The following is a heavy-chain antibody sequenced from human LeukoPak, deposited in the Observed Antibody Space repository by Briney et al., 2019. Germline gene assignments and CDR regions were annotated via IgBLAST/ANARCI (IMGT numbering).Heavy chain of an antibody. CDR3: AKDPRVDYGDYIIR. CDR2: FSVSDKTT. V-gene: IGHV3-23*01. CDR1: GFTFSTYA. J-gene: IGHJ4*02. D-gene: IGHD4-17*01. Sequence: PGGTLRLSCAASGFTFSTYAMSWVRQAPGKGLEWVSGFSVSDKTTYYADSVKGRFTISRDNSKNTLYLQINSLRAEDTAVYYCAKDPRVDYGDYIIRRGQGTLVIVSS.